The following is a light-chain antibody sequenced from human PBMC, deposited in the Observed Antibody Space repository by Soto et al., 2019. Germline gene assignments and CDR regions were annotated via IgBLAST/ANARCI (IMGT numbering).Light chain of an antibody. CDR2: DVS. Sequence: QSALTQPASVSGSPGQSITISCTGTSSDIGVYNYVSWYQQHPGKAPKLIIYDVSDRPSGVSNRFSGSKSGNTASLTISGRQAGDEADYYCSSYSSSTTKVFGTGTKVTVL. CDR3: SSYSSSTTKV. CDR1: SSDIGVYNY. V-gene: IGLV2-14*03. J-gene: IGLJ1*01.